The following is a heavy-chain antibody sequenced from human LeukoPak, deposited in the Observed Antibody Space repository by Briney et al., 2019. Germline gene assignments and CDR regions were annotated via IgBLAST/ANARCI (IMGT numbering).Heavy chain of an antibody. Sequence: SETLSLTCTVSGGSISSNSYYWSWIRQHPGKGLEWIGYIYYTGSTYHNPSLKSRITLSVDTSKNQFSLKLSSVTAADTAVYYCARDIPEVEQQLVRFDYWGQGTLVTVSS. CDR3: ARDIPEVEQQLVRFDY. CDR1: GGSISSNSYY. D-gene: IGHD6-13*01. V-gene: IGHV4-31*03. CDR2: IYYTGST. J-gene: IGHJ4*02.